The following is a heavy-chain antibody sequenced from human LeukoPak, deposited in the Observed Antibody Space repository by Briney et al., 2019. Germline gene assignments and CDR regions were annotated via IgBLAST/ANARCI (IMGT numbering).Heavy chain of an antibody. CDR3: AKDIGAYYYGSGSSGFFDY. D-gene: IGHD3-10*01. Sequence: GGSLRLSCAASGFTFSSYWMSWVRQAPGKGLEWVANIKQDGSEKYYVDSVKGRFTISRDNAKNSLYLQMNSLRAEDTALYYCAKDIGAYYYGSGSSGFFDYWGQGTLVTVSS. CDR1: GFTFSSYW. CDR2: IKQDGSEK. J-gene: IGHJ4*02. V-gene: IGHV3-7*03.